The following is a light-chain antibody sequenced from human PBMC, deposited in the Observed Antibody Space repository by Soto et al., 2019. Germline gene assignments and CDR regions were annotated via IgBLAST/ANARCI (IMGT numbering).Light chain of an antibody. Sequence: QSALTQPRSVSGSPGQSVTISCTGTSSDVGGYNYVSWYQQHPGKAPKLMIYDVSKRPSGAPDRFSGSKSGNTASLTISGLQAEDEADYYCCSYAGSYTPWVFGGGTQLTVL. V-gene: IGLV2-11*01. J-gene: IGLJ3*02. CDR2: DVS. CDR3: CSYAGSYTPWV. CDR1: SSDVGGYNY.